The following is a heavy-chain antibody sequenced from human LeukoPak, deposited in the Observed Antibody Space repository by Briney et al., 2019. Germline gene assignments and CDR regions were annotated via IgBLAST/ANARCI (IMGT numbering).Heavy chain of an antibody. D-gene: IGHD3-22*01. J-gene: IGHJ4*02. CDR3: ARGEYDSSGYHIHFFDY. CDR1: VGSLSGYY. CDR2: INHSGGT. Sequence: SETLSLTCAVYVGSLSGYYWSWIRDPPGKRLEWIGEINHSGGTNYNPSLKRRVTISVDTSKNQYSLKLSSVTAADTAVYYCARGEYDSSGYHIHFFDYWGQGTLVTVSS. V-gene: IGHV4-34*01.